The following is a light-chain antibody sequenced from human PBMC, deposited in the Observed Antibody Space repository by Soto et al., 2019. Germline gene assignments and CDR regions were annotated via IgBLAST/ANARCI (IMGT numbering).Light chain of an antibody. CDR2: DVT. V-gene: IGLV2-11*01. J-gene: IGLJ3*02. Sequence: QSVLTQPRSVSGSPGQSVTISCTGTSSDVGGYNYVSWYQQHPGQAPKLMIYDVTKRPSGVPDRFSGSKSGNTASLSISGLQAEDEAEYYCSSYTRSSTWVFGGGTKVTVL. CDR1: SSDVGGYNY. CDR3: SSYTRSSTWV.